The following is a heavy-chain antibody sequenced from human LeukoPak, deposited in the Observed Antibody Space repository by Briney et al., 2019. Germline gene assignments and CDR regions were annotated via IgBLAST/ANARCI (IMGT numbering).Heavy chain of an antibody. J-gene: IGHJ4*02. V-gene: IGHV3-23*01. CDR2: ISGSGGST. CDR3: AKDIPTYYYDSGGAFDY. CDR1: GFTFSSYA. D-gene: IGHD3-22*01. Sequence: GGSLRLSCAASGFTFSSYAMSWVRQAPGKGLEWVSAISGSGGSTYYADSVKGRFTISRDNSKNTLYLQMNSLRAEDTAVYYCAKDIPTYYYDSGGAFDYWGQGTLVTVSS.